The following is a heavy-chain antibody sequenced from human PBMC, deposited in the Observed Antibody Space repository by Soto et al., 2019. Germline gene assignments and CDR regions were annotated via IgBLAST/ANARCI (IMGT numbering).Heavy chain of an antibody. Sequence: GGSLRLSCVASGFAFSGSAMYWVRQASGKGPEWVGRIRSKGHNYATEYAASVKGRFTISRDDSKNTAYLQMNSLQTEDTAVYYCTRDLFSYDYSGILWFDPWGQGTLVTVSS. CDR1: GFAFSGSA. CDR2: IRSKGHNYAT. D-gene: IGHD3-16*01. J-gene: IGHJ5*02. CDR3: TRDLFSYDYSGILWFDP. V-gene: IGHV3-73*01.